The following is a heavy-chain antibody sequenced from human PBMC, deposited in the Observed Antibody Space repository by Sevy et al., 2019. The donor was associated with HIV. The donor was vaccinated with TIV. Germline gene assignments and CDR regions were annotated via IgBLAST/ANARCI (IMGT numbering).Heavy chain of an antibody. CDR2: IKEDGSER. V-gene: IGHV3-7*01. Sequence: GGSLRLSCVASGFTCSGYWMSWVRQAPGKGLECVANIKEDGSERYYVDSVKGRFIICRDNAKNAVYLQMDSQRAEDTAVYYCAREPITGSKPDYFAYWGQGTLVTVSS. D-gene: IGHD1-7*01. J-gene: IGHJ4*02. CDR1: GFTCSGYW. CDR3: AREPITGSKPDYFAY.